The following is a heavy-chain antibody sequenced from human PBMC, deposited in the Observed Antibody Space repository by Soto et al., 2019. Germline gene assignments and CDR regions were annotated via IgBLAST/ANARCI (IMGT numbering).Heavy chain of an antibody. D-gene: IGHD5-18*01. CDR3: ARERPRIQLWSDHLYHYYGMDV. V-gene: IGHV1-18*01. Sequence: QVQLVQSGAEVKKPGASVKVACKASGYTFTSYGISWVRQAPGQWLEWMGCISAYNGNTNYAQKLQCRVTMTTNTSTSTAYMALRSLRSDDTAVYYCARERPRIQLWSDHLYHYYGMDVWGQGTTVNVS. J-gene: IGHJ6*02. CDR1: GYTFTSYG. CDR2: ISAYNGNT.